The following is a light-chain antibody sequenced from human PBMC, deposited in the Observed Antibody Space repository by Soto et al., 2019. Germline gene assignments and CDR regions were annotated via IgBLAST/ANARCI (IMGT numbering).Light chain of an antibody. Sequence: ERVMTPSPATMSLSPGESATLSCRASPSVSNYLAWYQQKPGQAPRLLIYGAFNRATGIPARFSGSGSGTEFTLTISSLQSEDSAVYHCRQYNNWPPITFGQGTRLEIK. CDR2: GAF. CDR1: PSVSNY. V-gene: IGKV3D-15*01. CDR3: RQYNNWPPIT. J-gene: IGKJ5*01.